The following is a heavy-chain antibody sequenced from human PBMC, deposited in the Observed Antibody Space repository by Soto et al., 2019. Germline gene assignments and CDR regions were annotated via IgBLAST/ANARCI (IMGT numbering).Heavy chain of an antibody. V-gene: IGHV1-69*06. Sequence: WASVKVSCKASGGTFSSYAISWVRQAPGQGLEWMGGIIPIFGTANYAQKFQGRVTISADKSTSTAYMELSSLRSEDTAVYYCARDRSYDFWSGYYTIYYYYYGMDVWGQGTTDTVSS. J-gene: IGHJ6*02. CDR3: ARDRSYDFWSGYYTIYYYYYGMDV. CDR1: GGTFSSYA. D-gene: IGHD3-3*01. CDR2: IIPIFGTA.